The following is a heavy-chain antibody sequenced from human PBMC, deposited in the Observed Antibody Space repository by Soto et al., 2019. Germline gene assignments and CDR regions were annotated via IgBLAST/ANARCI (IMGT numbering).Heavy chain of an antibody. D-gene: IGHD3-10*01. Sequence: SETLPLTCAVYDGSFSGYYWSWIRQPPGKGLEWIGEINHSGSTNYNPSLKSRVTISVDTSKNQFSLKLSSVTAADTAVYYCARTGGLRYYYYYMDVWGKGTTVTVSS. CDR3: ARTGGLRYYYYYMDV. V-gene: IGHV4-34*01. CDR2: INHSGST. CDR1: DGSFSGYY. J-gene: IGHJ6*03.